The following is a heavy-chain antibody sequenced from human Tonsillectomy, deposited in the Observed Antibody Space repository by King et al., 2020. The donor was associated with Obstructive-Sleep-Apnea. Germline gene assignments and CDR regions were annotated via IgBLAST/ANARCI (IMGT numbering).Heavy chain of an antibody. Sequence: VQLQQWGAGLLKPSETLSLTCAVYGGSFSGAYWSWIRQPPGKGLEWIGEITHRGSTHYNPSLRSRLIISVDTSTNQFSLKLSSITAADTAVYYCAIPYYDILTGEYFDYWGQGTLVTVSS. CDR2: ITHRGST. D-gene: IGHD3-9*01. CDR1: GGSFSGAY. V-gene: IGHV4-34*01. CDR3: AIPYYDILTGEYFDY. J-gene: IGHJ4*02.